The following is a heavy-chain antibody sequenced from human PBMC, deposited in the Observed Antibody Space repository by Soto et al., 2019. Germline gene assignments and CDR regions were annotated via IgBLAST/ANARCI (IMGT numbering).Heavy chain of an antibody. D-gene: IGHD2-2*01. Sequence: QVQLQESGPGLVKPSQTLSLTCTVSGGSISSGGYYWSWXRXHPGKGLEWIGEINHSGSTNYNPSLKSRVTISVDTSKNQFSLKLSSVTAADTAVYYCARVXGIXXVPAAXXXXXWYFDLWGRGTLVTVSS. J-gene: IGHJ2*01. CDR3: ARVXGIXXVPAAXXXXXWYFDL. V-gene: IGHV4-31*03. CDR1: GGSISSGGYY. CDR2: INHSGST.